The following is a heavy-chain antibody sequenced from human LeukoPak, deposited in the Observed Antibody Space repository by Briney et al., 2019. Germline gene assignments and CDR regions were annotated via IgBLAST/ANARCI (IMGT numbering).Heavy chain of an antibody. CDR1: GFSVTTSP. CDR2: FLNHGGDT. V-gene: IGHV3-23*01. J-gene: IGHJ4*02. Sequence: QTGGSLRLSCTASGFSVTTSPMSWVRQSPGKGLEWVSAFLNHGGDTYYADSVKGRFTISRDNSKNTLYLQMSSLRAEDTAVYYCAKDGYGSGSYSQYFDSWGQGTLVTVSS. D-gene: IGHD3-10*01. CDR3: AKDGYGSGSYSQYFDS.